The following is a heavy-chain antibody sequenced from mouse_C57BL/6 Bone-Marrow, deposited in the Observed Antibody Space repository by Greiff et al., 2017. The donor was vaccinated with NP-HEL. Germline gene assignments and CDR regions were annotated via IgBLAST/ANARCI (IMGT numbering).Heavy chain of an antibody. CDR3: ARKLDAWFAY. V-gene: IGHV1-61*01. Sequence: QVQLQQPGAELVRPGSSVKLSCKASGYTFTSYWMDWVKLRPGQGLEWIGNIYPSDSETHYNQKFKDKATLTVDKSSSTAYMQLSSLTSEDSAVYYCARKLDAWFAYWGQGTLVTVSA. CDR2: IYPSDSET. CDR1: GYTFTSYW. D-gene: IGHD3-1*01. J-gene: IGHJ3*01.